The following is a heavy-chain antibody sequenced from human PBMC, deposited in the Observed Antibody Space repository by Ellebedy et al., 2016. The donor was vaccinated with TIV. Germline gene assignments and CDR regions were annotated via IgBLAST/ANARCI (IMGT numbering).Heavy chain of an antibody. CDR3: ARGEKRLNWFDP. D-gene: IGHD1-1*01. Sequence: MPSETLSLTCAVSGGSISSGGYSWSWIRQPPGRGLEWIGYVSYSGSTNYNPSLKSRVTISVDTSKNQFSLKLSSVTAADTAVYYCARGEKRLNWFDPWGQGTLVTVSS. CDR2: VSYSGST. CDR1: GGSISSGGYS. J-gene: IGHJ5*02. V-gene: IGHV4-61*08.